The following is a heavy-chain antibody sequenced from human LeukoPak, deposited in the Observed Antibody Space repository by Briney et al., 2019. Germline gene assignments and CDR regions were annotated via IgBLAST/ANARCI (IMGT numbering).Heavy chain of an antibody. J-gene: IGHJ4*02. D-gene: IGHD6-13*01. CDR1: GFTFSSYA. CDR3: ARGGSSWYYPYFDY. CDR2: ISGNGGST. Sequence: GGSLRLSCAASGFTFSSYAMHWVRQAPGKGLEYVSTISGNGGSTYYANSVKGRLTISRDNSKNTLYLQMGSLRAEDMAVYYCARGGSSWYYPYFDYWGQGTLVTVSS. V-gene: IGHV3-64*01.